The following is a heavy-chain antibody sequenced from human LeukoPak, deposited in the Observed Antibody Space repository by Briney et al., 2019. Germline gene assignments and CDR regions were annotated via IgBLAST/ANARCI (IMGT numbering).Heavy chain of an antibody. CDR1: GFTFSSYG. CDR3: ARDILAASFVDPTGDAFDI. CDR2: IWYDGSNK. V-gene: IGHV3-33*01. Sequence: GGSLRLSCAASGFTFSSYGMHWVRQAPGKGLEWVAVIWYDGSNKYYADSVKGRFTISRDNSKNTLYLQMNSLRAEDTAVYYCARDILAASFVDPTGDAFDIWGQGTMVTVSS. D-gene: IGHD6-25*01. J-gene: IGHJ3*02.